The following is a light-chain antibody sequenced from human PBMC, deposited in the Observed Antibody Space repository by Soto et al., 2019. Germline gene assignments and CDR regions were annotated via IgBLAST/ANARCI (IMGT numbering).Light chain of an antibody. V-gene: IGKV3-20*01. CDR1: QSVSNDF. Sequence: VLTQSPGILSLSPGQRVTLSCRASQSVSNDFLAWYQQKPGQAPRLLIYGASTRATDVPDRFSGSGSGAGFALTISRLEPGNFVVYYCQQDGSSPPRTFGQGTKVEVK. CDR2: GAS. J-gene: IGKJ1*01. CDR3: QQDGSSPPRT.